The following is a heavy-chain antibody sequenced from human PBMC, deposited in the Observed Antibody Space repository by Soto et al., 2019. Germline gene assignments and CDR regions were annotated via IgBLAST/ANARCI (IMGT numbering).Heavy chain of an antibody. CDR1: GGNFSSYA. J-gene: IGHJ6*02. Sequence: QVQLVQAGAEVKKPGSSVKVSCKPSGGNFSSYAISWVRQAPGQGLEWMGGIIPIFGTANYAQKFQGRVTITADESTSRAYMELRRLRSEDTAVYYCARLLPAASYCYEGMDVWGQGTTVTVSS. D-gene: IGHD2-2*01. CDR3: ARLLPAASYCYEGMDV. V-gene: IGHV1-69*01. CDR2: IIPIFGTA.